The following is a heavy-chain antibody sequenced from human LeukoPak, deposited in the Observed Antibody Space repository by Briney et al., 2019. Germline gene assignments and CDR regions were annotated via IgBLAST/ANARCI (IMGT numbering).Heavy chain of an antibody. J-gene: IGHJ4*02. CDR1: GFTFSSYA. D-gene: IGHD3-3*01. CDR2: ISGSGGST. CDR3: AKTKYDFWSGYPAPDFDY. V-gene: IGHV3-23*01. Sequence: PGGSLRLSCAASGFTFSSYAMSWVRQAPGKGLEWVSAISGSGGSTYYADSVKGRFTISRDNSKNTLYLQMNSLRAEDTAVYYCAKTKYDFWSGYPAPDFDYWGQGTLVTVSS.